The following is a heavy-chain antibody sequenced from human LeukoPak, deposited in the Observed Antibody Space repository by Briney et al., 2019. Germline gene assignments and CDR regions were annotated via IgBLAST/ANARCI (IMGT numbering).Heavy chain of an antibody. CDR2: IIPFFGTT. V-gene: IGHV1-69*08. CDR3: ARDLFP. J-gene: IGHJ5*02. Sequence: GASVKVSCKASGDTFSNYSINWARQAPGQGLEWMGRIIPFFGTTNYAQKFQGRVTITADKSTGTAYMEMSSLRSDEDTAVYYCARDLFPWGQGTQVTVSS. CDR1: GDTFSNYS.